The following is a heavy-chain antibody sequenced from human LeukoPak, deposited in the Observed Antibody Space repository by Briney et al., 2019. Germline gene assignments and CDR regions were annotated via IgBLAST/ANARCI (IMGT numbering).Heavy chain of an antibody. J-gene: IGHJ3*02. D-gene: IGHD3-22*01. CDR1: GGSINSGGYS. CDR3: ASTGLAFDYDSIGAFDI. CDR2: IYHSGST. Sequence: SETLSLTCAVSGGSINSGGYSWSWIRQPPGKGLEWIGYIYHSGSTYYNPSLKSRVTISVDRSKNQFSLKLSSVTAADTAMYYCASTGLAFDYDSIGAFDIWGQGTMVTVSS. V-gene: IGHV4-30-2*01.